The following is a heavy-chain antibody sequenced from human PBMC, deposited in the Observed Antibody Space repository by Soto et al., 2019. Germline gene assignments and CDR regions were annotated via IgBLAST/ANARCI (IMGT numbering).Heavy chain of an antibody. J-gene: IGHJ3*02. CDR3: EADYGYSSSSGTFDI. CDR1: GFTFTSSA. V-gene: IGHV1-58*01. Sequence: GASVKVSCKASGFTFTSSAVQWVRQARGQRLEWIGWIVVGSGNTNYAQKFQERVTITRDMSTSTAYMELSSLRSEDTAVYYCEADYGYSSSSGTFDICGQGPMVTV. CDR2: IVVGSGNT. D-gene: IGHD6-6*01.